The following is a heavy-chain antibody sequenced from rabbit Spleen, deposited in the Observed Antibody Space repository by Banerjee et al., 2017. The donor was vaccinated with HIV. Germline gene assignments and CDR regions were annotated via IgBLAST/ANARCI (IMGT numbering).Heavy chain of an antibody. CDR1: GFSFNSGYD. Sequence: QSLEESGGGLVKPGASLTLTCKASGFSFNSGYDMCWVRQAPGKGLEWIACIYAGSSGNTYSATWAKGRFTISKTSSTTVTLQMTSLTAADTATYFCARDTGRAYDYFSLWGQGTLVTVS. CDR2: IYAGSSGNT. J-gene: IGHJ4*01. V-gene: IGHV1S40*01. CDR3: ARDTGRAYDYFSL. D-gene: IGHD7-1*01.